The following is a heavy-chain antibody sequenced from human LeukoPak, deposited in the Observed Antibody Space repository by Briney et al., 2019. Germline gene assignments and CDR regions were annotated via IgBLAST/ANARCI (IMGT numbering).Heavy chain of an antibody. CDR2: ISSSSSYI. CDR3: ARNQSYYGSGSPMNV. CDR1: RFTFSSYR. Sequence: GGSLRLFHDASRFTFSSYRMKWVRQAPGKGLAGVSSISSSSSYINYAEPMKGRFTISRDNAKNTLYLKMNSLRAEDTAVYYCARNQSYYGSGSPMNVWGKGTTVTVSS. V-gene: IGHV3-21*01. D-gene: IGHD3-10*01. J-gene: IGHJ6*04.